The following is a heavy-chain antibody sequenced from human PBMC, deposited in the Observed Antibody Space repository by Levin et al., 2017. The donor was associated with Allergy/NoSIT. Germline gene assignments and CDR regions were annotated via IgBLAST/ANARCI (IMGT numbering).Heavy chain of an antibody. D-gene: IGHD6-25*01. CDR2: INPSEGDT. J-gene: IGHJ4*02. Sequence: EASVKVSCKTSGYIFTTKYVHWVRQAPGQGLEWLGVINPSEGDTNYAQELQGRVSITRDTSTSTVYMELSSLRSEDTALYFCSREGGTIAAGAKKVDYWGQGTLVTVSS. CDR1: GYIFTTKY. V-gene: IGHV1-46*01. CDR3: SREGGTIAAGAKKVDY.